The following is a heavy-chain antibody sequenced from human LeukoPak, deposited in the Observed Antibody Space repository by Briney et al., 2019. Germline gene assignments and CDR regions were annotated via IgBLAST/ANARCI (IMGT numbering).Heavy chain of an antibody. V-gene: IGHV4-39*07. J-gene: IGHJ6*02. Sequence: TSETLSLTCSVSGGSISSTSYYWGWIRQPPGKGLEWIGNIYYSGTTYYNPSLKSRVTISLHTSKNQFSLKLDSVTAADTAVYFCVRDGASSVRGAIYHHYGTDVWGQGTTVTV. CDR3: VRDGASSVRGAIYHHYGTDV. CDR2: IYYSGTT. CDR1: GGSISSTSYY. D-gene: IGHD3-10*01.